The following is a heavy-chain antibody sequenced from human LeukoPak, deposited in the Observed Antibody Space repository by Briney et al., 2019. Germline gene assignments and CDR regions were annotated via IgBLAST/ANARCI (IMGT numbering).Heavy chain of an antibody. CDR2: IYYSGST. Sequence: SETLSLTCTVSGGSISSSSYYWGWIRQPPGKGLEWIGYIYYSGSTNYNPSLKSRVTISVDTSKNQFSLKLSSVTAADTAVYYCARDVRYSGYDRTYNWFDPWGQGTLVTVSS. CDR3: ARDVRYSGYDRTYNWFDP. D-gene: IGHD5-12*01. V-gene: IGHV4-61*01. CDR1: GGSISSSSYY. J-gene: IGHJ5*02.